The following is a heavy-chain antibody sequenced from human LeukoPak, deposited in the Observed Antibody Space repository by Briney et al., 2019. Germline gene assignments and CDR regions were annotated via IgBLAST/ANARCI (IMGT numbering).Heavy chain of an antibody. CDR2: ISGYNGNT. CDR1: GYTFTSYG. D-gene: IGHD3-10*02. J-gene: IGHJ5*02. V-gene: IGHV1-18*01. CDR3: VRVMRLFGNWFDP. Sequence: ASVKVSCKASGYTFTSYGITWARQAPGQGLEWMGWISGYNGNTNYAQKLQGRVTMTTGTSTSTAYMELRSLRSDDTAVYYCVRVMRLFGNWFDPWGQGTLVTVSS.